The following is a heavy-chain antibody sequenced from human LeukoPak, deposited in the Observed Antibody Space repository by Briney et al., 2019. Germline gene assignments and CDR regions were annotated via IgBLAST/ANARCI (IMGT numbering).Heavy chain of an antibody. CDR1: GGSFSGYF. D-gene: IGHD4-17*01. Sequence: SETLSLTCAVYGGSFSGYFWSWIRQPPDKGLEWIGEIDHSGSTNYNPSLKSRVTISVDTSKNQFSLRLSSVTAADTAVYYCARQSVTTTIDYWGQGTLVTVSS. CDR3: ARQSVTTTIDY. J-gene: IGHJ4*02. V-gene: IGHV4-34*01. CDR2: IDHSGST.